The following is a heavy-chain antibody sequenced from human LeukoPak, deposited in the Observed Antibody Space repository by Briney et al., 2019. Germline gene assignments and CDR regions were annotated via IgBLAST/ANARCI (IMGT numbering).Heavy chain of an antibody. CDR2: ISGSGNAK. J-gene: IGHJ4*02. V-gene: IGHV3-48*01. D-gene: IGHD2-2*01. Sequence: GGSLRLPCAASGFSFSSYSMNWVRQAPGKGLEWGSYISGSGNAKHYTDSVKGRFTISRDNAKNALYLQMNSLRAEDTAVYFCARDYLYAFDYWGQGTLVTVSS. CDR3: ARDYLYAFDY. CDR1: GFSFSSYS.